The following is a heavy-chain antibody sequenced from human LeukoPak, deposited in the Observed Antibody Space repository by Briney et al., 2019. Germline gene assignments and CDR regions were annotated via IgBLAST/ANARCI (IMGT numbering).Heavy chain of an antibody. J-gene: IGHJ4*02. CDR1: GFTFSSYA. D-gene: IGHD3-9*01. CDR3: ARGALLYYDILTGYYNHYFDY. CDR2: ISGSGGST. V-gene: IGHV3-23*01. Sequence: GGSLRLSCAASGFTFSSYAMSWVRQAPGKGLEWVSAISGSGGSTYYADSVKGRFTISRDNSKNTLYLQMNSLRAEDTAVCYCARGALLYYDILTGYYNHYFDYWGQGTLVTVSS.